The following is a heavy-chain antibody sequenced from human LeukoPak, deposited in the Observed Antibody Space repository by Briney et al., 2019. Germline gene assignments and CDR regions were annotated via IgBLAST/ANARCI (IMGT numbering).Heavy chain of an antibody. D-gene: IGHD3-22*01. J-gene: IGHJ4*02. CDR2: IYYSGGT. V-gene: IGHV4-30-4*01. CDR3: AREGKNYYDSSGYYPDY. CDR1: GGSISSGDYY. Sequence: SQTLSLTCTVSGGSISSGDYYWSWIRQPPGKGLEWSGYIYYSGGTYYNPSLKSRVTISVDTSKNQFSLKLSSVTAADTAVYYCAREGKNYYDSSGYYPDYWGQGTLVTVSS.